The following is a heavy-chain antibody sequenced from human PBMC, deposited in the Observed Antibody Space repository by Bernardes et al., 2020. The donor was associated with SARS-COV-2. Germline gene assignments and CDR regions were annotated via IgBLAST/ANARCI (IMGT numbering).Heavy chain of an antibody. Sequence: GGSLRLSCAASGFTFRGYGMHWLRQAPGTGLEWVAFIWFDGSRQYYTDSVKGRFSISRDNSRTTLFLEMNNLRDDDTAVYYCARAHCTLSDCYRDYPHYGVDVWGQGTTVTVSS. CDR1: GFTFRGYG. CDR2: IWFDGSRQ. D-gene: IGHD2-21*02. V-gene: IGHV3-33*03. CDR3: ARAHCTLSDCYRDYPHYGVDV. J-gene: IGHJ6*02.